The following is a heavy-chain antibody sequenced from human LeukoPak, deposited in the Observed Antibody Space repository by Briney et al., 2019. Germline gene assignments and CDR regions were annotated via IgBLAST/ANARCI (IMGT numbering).Heavy chain of an antibody. CDR1: GGSISGNH. Sequence: PSETLSLTCTVSGGSISGNHWSWVRRPPGKGLEWIGYIYYSGSTNYNPSLKSRVTISVDTSKNQFSLKLRSVTAADTAVYYCARDHRTVGYYGMDVWGRGTTVTVSS. D-gene: IGHD1-26*01. J-gene: IGHJ6*02. CDR2: IYYSGST. V-gene: IGHV4-59*01. CDR3: ARDHRTVGYYGMDV.